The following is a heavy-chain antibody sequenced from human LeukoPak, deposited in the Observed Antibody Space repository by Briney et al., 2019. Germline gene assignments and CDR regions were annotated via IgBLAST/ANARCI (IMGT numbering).Heavy chain of an antibody. V-gene: IGHV1-69*04. J-gene: IGHJ6*02. CDR1: GGTFSSYA. CDR3: ARDLFRYVDSTAGYYGMDV. D-gene: IGHD2-2*01. CDR2: IIPILGIA. Sequence: SVKVSCKASGGTFSSYAISWVRQAPGQGLEWMGRIIPILGIANCAQKFQGRVTITADKSTSTAYMELSSLRSEDTAVYYCARDLFRYVDSTAGYYGMDVWGQGTTVTVSS.